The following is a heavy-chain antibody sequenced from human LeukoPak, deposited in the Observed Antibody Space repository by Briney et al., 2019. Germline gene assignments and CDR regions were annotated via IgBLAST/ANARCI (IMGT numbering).Heavy chain of an antibody. V-gene: IGHV3-23*01. CDR1: GFTFSSYA. D-gene: IGHD3-10*01. CDR2: IFGSGGST. J-gene: IGHJ5*02. CDR3: AKDPRLELWFGEGNWFDP. Sequence: GGSLRLSCAASGFTFSSYAMYWVRQAPGKGLEWVSGIFGSGGSTHYADSVKGRFTISRDNSKNTVYLQMNSLRAEDTAVYYCAKDPRLELWFGEGNWFDPWGQGTLVTVSS.